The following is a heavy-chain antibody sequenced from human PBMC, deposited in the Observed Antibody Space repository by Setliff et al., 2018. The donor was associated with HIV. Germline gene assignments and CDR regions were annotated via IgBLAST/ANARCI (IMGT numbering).Heavy chain of an antibody. D-gene: IGHD6-13*01. CDR3: ARIGSGWSVGWFDP. V-gene: IGHV4-38-2*01. J-gene: IGHJ5*02. CDR1: GFSINSRYY. CDR2: IYHTGSS. Sequence: SETLSLTCDVSGFSINSRYYWGWIRQSPGKGLEWIGNIYHTGSSYYIPSLKSRATISIDTSKNQLSLKLRSVTAADTAVYYCARIGSGWSVGWFDPWGQGTLVTVSA.